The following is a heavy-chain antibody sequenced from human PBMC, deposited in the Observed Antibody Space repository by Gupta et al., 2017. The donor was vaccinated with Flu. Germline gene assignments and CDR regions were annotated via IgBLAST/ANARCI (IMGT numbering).Heavy chain of an antibody. D-gene: IGHD2-15*01. CDR2: ISGSGGST. Sequence: EVQLLESGGGLVQPGGSLRLSCAASGFTFSSYAMSWVRQAPGKGLEWVSAISGSGGSTYYADSVKGRFTISRDNSKNTLYLQMNSLRAEDTAVYYCAKDRRSAVVAATPFDYWGQGTLVTVSS. J-gene: IGHJ4*02. CDR1: GFTFSSYA. CDR3: AKDRRSAVVAATPFDY. V-gene: IGHV3-23*01.